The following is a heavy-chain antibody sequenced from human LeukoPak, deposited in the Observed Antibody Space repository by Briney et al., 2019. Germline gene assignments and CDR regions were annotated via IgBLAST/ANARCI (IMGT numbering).Heavy chain of an antibody. J-gene: IGHJ4*02. Sequence: GRSLRLSCAASGFTFSSYGMHWVRQAPGKGLEWVAVIWYDGSNKYYADSVKGRFTISRDSSKNTLYLQMNSLRAEDTAVYYCARYSRVLRYFDWLPNFDYWGQGTLVTVSS. CDR2: IWYDGSNK. V-gene: IGHV3-33*01. CDR3: ARYSRVLRYFDWLPNFDY. CDR1: GFTFSSYG. D-gene: IGHD3-9*01.